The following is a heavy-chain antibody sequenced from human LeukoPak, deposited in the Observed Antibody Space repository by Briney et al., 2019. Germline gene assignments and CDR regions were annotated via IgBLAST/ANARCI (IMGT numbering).Heavy chain of an antibody. CDR2: IIPIFGTA. Sequence: ASVKVSCKASGYTFTSYGISWVRQAPGQGLEWMGGIIPIFGTANYAQKFQGRVTITADESTSTAYMELSSLRSEDTAVYYCAGYYYDSSGYDYWGQGTLVTVSS. CDR3: AGYYYDSSGYDY. D-gene: IGHD3-22*01. J-gene: IGHJ4*02. CDR1: GYTFTSYG. V-gene: IGHV1-69*13.